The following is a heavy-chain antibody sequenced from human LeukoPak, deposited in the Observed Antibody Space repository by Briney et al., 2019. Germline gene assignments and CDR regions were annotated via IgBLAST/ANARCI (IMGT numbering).Heavy chain of an antibody. V-gene: IGHV3-21*04. CDR2: ISDSSAYT. D-gene: IGHD3-16*01. CDR3: ARDRAIMGFDY. Sequence: PGGSLRLSCAASGFSFRGYSMNWVRQAPGKGLEWLSSISDSSAYTHYADSVKGRFTISRDNAKNSLYLQMNSLTGEDTAVYYCARDRAIMGFDYWGQGTLVTVSS. J-gene: IGHJ4*02. CDR1: GFSFRGYS.